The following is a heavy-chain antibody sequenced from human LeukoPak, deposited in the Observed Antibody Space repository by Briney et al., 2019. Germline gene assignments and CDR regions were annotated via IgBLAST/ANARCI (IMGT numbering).Heavy chain of an antibody. CDR3: TTGVRYYDFWRGQDY. Sequence: GRSLRLSCAASGFTFSSYSMNWVRQAPGKGLEWVSSISSSSSYIYYADSVKGRFTISRDNAKDSLYLQMNSLKTEDTAVYYCTTGVRYYDFWRGQDYWGQGTLVTVSS. CDR1: GFTFSSYS. V-gene: IGHV3-21*03. D-gene: IGHD3-3*01. J-gene: IGHJ4*02. CDR2: ISSSSSYI.